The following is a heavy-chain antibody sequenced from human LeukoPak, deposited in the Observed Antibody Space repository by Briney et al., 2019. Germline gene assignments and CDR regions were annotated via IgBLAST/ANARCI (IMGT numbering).Heavy chain of an antibody. V-gene: IGHV4-4*07. CDR1: GGPISSYY. D-gene: IGHD3-9*01. CDR2: IYTSGST. CDR3: ARLGWYDILTGRYYFDY. J-gene: IGHJ4*02. Sequence: PSETLSLTCTVSGGPISSYYWSWIRQPAGRGLEWIGRIYTSGSTNYNPSLKSRVTMSVDTSKNQFSPKLSSVTAADTAVYYCARLGWYDILTGRYYFDYWGQGTLVTVSS.